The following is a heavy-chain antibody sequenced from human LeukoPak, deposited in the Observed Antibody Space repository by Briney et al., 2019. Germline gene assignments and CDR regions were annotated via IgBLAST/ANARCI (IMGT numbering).Heavy chain of an antibody. CDR2: IYPSDSDI. V-gene: IGHV5-51*01. J-gene: IGHJ4*02. CDR1: GYRFISYW. CDR3: ARGSGWYSEY. D-gene: IGHD6-19*01. Sequence: KTGESLKISCKASGYRFISYWIGWVRQMPGKGLEWMGIIYPSDSDIRYSPSFQGQVTISADKSISTAYLQWSSLKASDTAMYFCARGSGWYSEYWGQGTLVTVSP.